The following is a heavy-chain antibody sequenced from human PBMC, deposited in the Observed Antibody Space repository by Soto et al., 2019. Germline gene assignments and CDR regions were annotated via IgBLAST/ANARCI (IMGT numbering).Heavy chain of an antibody. J-gene: IGHJ4*02. CDR3: ARDLGGWPDY. Sequence: ASVKVSCKASGYTFTSYGISWVRQAPGQGLEWMGWINAGNGNTKYSQKFQGRVNITRDTSASTAYMELSSLRSEDTAVYYCARDLGGWPDYWGQGTLVTVSS. CDR2: INAGNGNT. D-gene: IGHD2-15*01. CDR1: GYTFTSYG. V-gene: IGHV1-3*01.